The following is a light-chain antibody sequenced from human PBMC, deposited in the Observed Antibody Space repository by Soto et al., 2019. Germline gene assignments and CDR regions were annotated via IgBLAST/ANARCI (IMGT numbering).Light chain of an antibody. J-gene: IGLJ1*01. CDR1: SSDVGGYNY. Sequence: QSALTQPASVSGSPGQSITISCTSTSSDVGGYNYVSWYQQHPGKAPKLMIYDVSNRPSGVSNRFSGSKSGNTASLTISGLQPEDEADYYCSSYTSSSTLYVFGSGTKLTVL. V-gene: IGLV2-14*01. CDR3: SSYTSSSTLYV. CDR2: DVS.